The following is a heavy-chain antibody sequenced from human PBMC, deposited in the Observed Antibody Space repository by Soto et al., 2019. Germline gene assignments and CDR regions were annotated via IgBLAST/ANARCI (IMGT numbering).Heavy chain of an antibody. D-gene: IGHD5-12*01. CDR2: ISSSSSYI. Sequence: PGGSLRLSCAASGFTFSSYSMNWVRQAPGKGLEWVSSISSSSSYIYYADSVKGRFTISRDNAKNSLYLQMNSLRAEDTAVYYCARGRRGGYGASGMGVWGQGTTVTVSS. CDR3: ARGRRGGYGASGMGV. V-gene: IGHV3-21*01. CDR1: GFTFSSYS. J-gene: IGHJ6*02.